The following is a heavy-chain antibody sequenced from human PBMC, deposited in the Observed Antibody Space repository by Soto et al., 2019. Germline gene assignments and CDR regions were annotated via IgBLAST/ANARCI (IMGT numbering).Heavy chain of an antibody. CDR3: ARGWETVGTTTPFAY. CDR2: IIPMFGTA. D-gene: IGHD1-26*01. V-gene: IGHV1-69*01. CDR1: GGTFSTYA. Sequence: QVQLVQSGAEVKKPGSSVKVSCKASGGTFSTYAITWVRQAPGQGLEWMGGIIPMFGTANYAQKFRGRVTVTADESTSTAHMELSSLRPEDTAVYYCARGWETVGTTTPFAYWGQGTLVTVSS. J-gene: IGHJ4*02.